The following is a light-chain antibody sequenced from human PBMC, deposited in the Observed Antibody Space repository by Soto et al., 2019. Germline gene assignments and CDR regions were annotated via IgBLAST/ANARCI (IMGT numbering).Light chain of an antibody. CDR3: FSYNSSGNYV. CDR1: SSDVGNYKY. CDR2: EVS. Sequence: QSALTQPASVSGSPGQSITISCTGTSSDVGNYKYVSWYQQHPGKAPKLMIYEVSNRPSGVSNRFSGSKSGNTASLTISGLQAEDETDYYCFSYNSSGNYVFGTGTKVTVL. J-gene: IGLJ1*01. V-gene: IGLV2-14*01.